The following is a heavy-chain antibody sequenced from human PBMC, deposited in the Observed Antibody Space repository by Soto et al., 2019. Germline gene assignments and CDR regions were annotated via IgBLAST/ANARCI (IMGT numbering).Heavy chain of an antibody. CDR3: ARETGLQQLGTYYYYYYGMDV. Sequence: PSETLSLTCAVSGGSFTSNNWWTWVRQPPGQGLEWIGDIYRSGSTNYNPSLKSRVTISVDTSKNQFSLKLTSVTAADTAVYYCARETGLQQLGTYYYYYYGMDVWGQGTTVTVSS. D-gene: IGHD6-13*01. V-gene: IGHV4-4*02. J-gene: IGHJ6*02. CDR2: IYRSGST. CDR1: GGSFTSNNW.